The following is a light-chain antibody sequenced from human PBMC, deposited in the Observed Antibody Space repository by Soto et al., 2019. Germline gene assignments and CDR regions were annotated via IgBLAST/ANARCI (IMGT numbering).Light chain of an antibody. V-gene: IGKV3-20*01. Sequence: EIVLTQSPGTLSLSPGEKATLSCRASQCVSSSYLAWYQQKPGQAPRLLIYGASSRATGIPDRFSGSGSGADFTLTISTLEPEDFAVYYCQQFRTFGQGTKVDIK. CDR2: GAS. CDR3: QQFRT. CDR1: QCVSSSY. J-gene: IGKJ1*01.